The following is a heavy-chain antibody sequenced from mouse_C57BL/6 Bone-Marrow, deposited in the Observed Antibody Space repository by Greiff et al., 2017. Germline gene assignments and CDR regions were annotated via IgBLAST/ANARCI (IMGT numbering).Heavy chain of an antibody. CDR3: SRDYGNYGFAY. CDR1: GFTFSSYA. CDR2: ISDGGSYT. V-gene: IGHV5-4*01. J-gene: IGHJ3*01. D-gene: IGHD2-1*01. Sequence: EVQLVESGGGLVKPGGSLKLSCAASGFTFSSYAMSWVRQTPDKRLEWVATISDGGSYTYYPDNVKGRFTISRDNAKNNLFLQMSQLKSEDTAMYYCSRDYGNYGFAYWGQGTLVTVSS.